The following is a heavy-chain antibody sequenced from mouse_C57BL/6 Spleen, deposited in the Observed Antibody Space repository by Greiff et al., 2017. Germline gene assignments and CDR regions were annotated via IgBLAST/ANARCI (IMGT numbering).Heavy chain of an antibody. V-gene: IGHV5-16*01. CDR1: GFTFSDYY. CDR2: INYDGSST. CDR3: ARRDYSNSFDY. D-gene: IGHD2-5*01. J-gene: IGHJ2*01. Sequence: EVQRVESEGGLVQPGSSMKLSCTASGFTFSDYYMAWVRQVPEKGLEWVANINYDGSSTYYLDSLKSRFIISRDNAKNILYLQMSSLKSEDTATYYCARRDYSNSFDYWGQGTTLTVSS.